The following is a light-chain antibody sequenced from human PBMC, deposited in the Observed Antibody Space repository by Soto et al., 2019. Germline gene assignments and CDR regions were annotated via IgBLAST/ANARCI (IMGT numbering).Light chain of an antibody. CDR3: CSYGGGYTPLL. CDR2: DVT. J-gene: IGLJ2*01. V-gene: IGLV2-11*01. Sequence: QSVLTQPRSVSGSPGQSVTISCTGTSSDVGGYNYVSWYQQHPGQAPKLMIYDVTKRPSGVPDRFSGSKSGNTASLSISGLQAEAEADYYCCSYGGGYTPLLFGAGTKVTVL. CDR1: SSDVGGYNY.